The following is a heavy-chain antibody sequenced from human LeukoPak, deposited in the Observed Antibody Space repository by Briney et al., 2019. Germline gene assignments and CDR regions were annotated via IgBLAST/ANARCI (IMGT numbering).Heavy chain of an antibody. J-gene: IGHJ4*02. V-gene: IGHV1-2*02. CDR3: ARDSPFAYCGGDCAEYFDY. Sequence: ASVKVSCKASVYTFTGYCMHWVRQAPGQGLEWMGWINPNSGGTNYAQKFQGRVTMTRDTSISTAYMELSRLRSDDTAVYYCARDSPFAYCGGDCAEYFDYWGQGTLVTVSS. D-gene: IGHD2-21*01. CDR1: VYTFTGYC. CDR2: INPNSGGT.